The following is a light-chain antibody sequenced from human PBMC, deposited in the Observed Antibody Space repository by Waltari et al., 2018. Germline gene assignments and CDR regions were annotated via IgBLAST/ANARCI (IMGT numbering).Light chain of an antibody. CDR1: TLPNQY. V-gene: IGLV3-25*03. Sequence: SFELTQPPSVSVSPGQTASITCSGETLPNQYTYWYQQKAGQAPVLVIFKEPGRPSGIPGRFSGSSSGTVVTLTITGVRTEDEADYYCQSADSITTFEVFGGGTKLTVL. J-gene: IGLJ3*02. CDR3: QSADSITTFEV. CDR2: KEP.